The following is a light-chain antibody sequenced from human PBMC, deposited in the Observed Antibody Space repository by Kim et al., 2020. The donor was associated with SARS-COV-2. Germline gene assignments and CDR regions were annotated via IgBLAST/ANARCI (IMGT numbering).Light chain of an antibody. CDR1: QSVGNN. CDR3: QQYNDWPLLT. Sequence: IVMTQSPASLSVSPGESVTLSCRASQSVGNNLAWYQQRPGQAPRLLIYGASTRATDVSDRFSGSGSETDFTLTIRGLQSEDLAVYYCQQYNDWPLLTFGGGTKLEI. V-gene: IGKV3-15*01. CDR2: GAS. J-gene: IGKJ4*01.